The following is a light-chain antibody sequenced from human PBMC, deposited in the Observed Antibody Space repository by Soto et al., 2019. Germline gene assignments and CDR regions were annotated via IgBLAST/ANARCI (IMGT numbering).Light chain of an antibody. V-gene: IGLV2-14*03. CDR3: TSYTTTNTHV. CDR2: EVI. Sequence: QSVLTQPASVSGSPRQSITISCTGTSSDVGGYNYVSWYQQHPGKAPKLMIYEVINRPSGVSSRFSGSKSGNTASLTISGLQAEDEADYYCTSYTTTNTHVFGTGTKV. CDR1: SSDVGGYNY. J-gene: IGLJ1*01.